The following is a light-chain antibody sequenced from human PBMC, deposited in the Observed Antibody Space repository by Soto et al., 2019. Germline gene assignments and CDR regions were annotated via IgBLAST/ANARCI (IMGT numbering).Light chain of an antibody. CDR3: QQYYTTPLT. V-gene: IGKV4-1*01. CDR2: WAS. CDR1: QSVLSSANHQNH. Sequence: DIVMTQSPDSLAVSLGERATINCKSSQSVLSSANHQNHLAWYQHKPGQPPRLLIYWASTRESGVPDRFSGGGSGTDFTLTSSSLQAEDVAVYYCQQYYTTPLTFGGGTKVEI. J-gene: IGKJ4*01.